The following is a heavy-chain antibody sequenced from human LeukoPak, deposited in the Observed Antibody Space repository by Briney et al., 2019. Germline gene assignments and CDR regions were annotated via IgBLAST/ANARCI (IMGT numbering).Heavy chain of an antibody. CDR1: GGSISSGGYY. V-gene: IGHV4-39*01. J-gene: IGHJ2*01. Sequence: SETLSLTCTVSGGSISSGGYYWSWIRQHPGKGLEWIGSIYYTRSTYYNPSLKSRVTISVDTSKNQFSLKLTSVTAADTAVYYCARGVTMIVVVIHDWYFDLWGRGTLVTVSS. CDR2: IYYTRST. CDR3: ARGVTMIVVVIHDWYFDL. D-gene: IGHD3-22*01.